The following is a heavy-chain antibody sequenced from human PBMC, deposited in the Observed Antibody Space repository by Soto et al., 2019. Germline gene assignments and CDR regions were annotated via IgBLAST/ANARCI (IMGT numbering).Heavy chain of an antibody. CDR1: GGTFSSYA. V-gene: IGHV1-69*06. CDR2: IIPIFGTA. D-gene: IGHD1-26*01. Sequence: SVKVSCNASGGTFSSYAISWVRQAPGQGLEWMGGIIPIFGTANYAQKFQGRVTITADKSTSTAYMELSSLRSEDTAVYYCARDRGWELLAYFDYWGPGTLVTVSS. CDR3: ARDRGWELLAYFDY. J-gene: IGHJ4*01.